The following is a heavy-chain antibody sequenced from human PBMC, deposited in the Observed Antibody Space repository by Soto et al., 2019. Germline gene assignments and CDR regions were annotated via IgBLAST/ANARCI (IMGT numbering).Heavy chain of an antibody. D-gene: IGHD3-10*01. J-gene: IGHJ4*02. CDR3: AIELGADGSGRLDY. V-gene: IGHV4-39*07. CDR2: VHYSGTT. CDR1: GGSTSSSDYY. Sequence: PSKTLSLTCTVYGGSTSSSDYYRRWVRQPPGKGLEWIGTVHYSGTTYYNPSLKSRVTISVDTSKNQFSLKLSSVTAADTAVYYCAIELGADGSGRLDYCGQGTLVTLSS.